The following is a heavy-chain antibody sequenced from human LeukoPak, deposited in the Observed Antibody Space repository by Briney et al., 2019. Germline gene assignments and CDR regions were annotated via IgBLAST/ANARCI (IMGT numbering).Heavy chain of an antibody. V-gene: IGHV1-69*05. CDR3: ARGDNNRYSSSS. CDR1: GGTFSSYA. J-gene: IGHJ5*02. Sequence: SVKVSCKASGGTFSSYAISWVRQAPGQGLEWMGGIIPIFGTANYAQKFQGRVTITTDESTSTAYMELSSLRSEDTAVYYCARGDNNRYSSSSWGQGTLVTVSS. D-gene: IGHD6-6*01. CDR2: IIPIFGTA.